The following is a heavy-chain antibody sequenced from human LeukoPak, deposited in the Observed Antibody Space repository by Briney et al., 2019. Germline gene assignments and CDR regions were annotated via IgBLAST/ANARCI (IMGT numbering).Heavy chain of an antibody. CDR2: IKQDGSEK. Sequence: GGSLRLSCAASGFSFSSHGMSWVRQAPGKGLEWVANIKQDGSEKYYVDSVKGRFTISRDNAKNSLYLQMNSLRAEDTAVYYCARVGKLTYTFDYWGQGTLVTVSS. CDR3: ARVGKLTYTFDY. V-gene: IGHV3-7*01. D-gene: IGHD1-1*01. CDR1: GFSFSSHG. J-gene: IGHJ4*02.